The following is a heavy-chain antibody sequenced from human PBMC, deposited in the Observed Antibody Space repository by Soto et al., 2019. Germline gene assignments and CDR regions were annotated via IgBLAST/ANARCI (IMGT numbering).Heavy chain of an antibody. CDR1: GYTFSNFW. V-gene: IGHV5-51*01. J-gene: IGHJ4*02. CDR3: ARSPRSSQYFDY. CDR2: IYPGDHET. Sequence: PGESLKISCQSSGYTFSNFWIGWVRQLPGKGLEWMGIIYPGDHETRYSPSFHGKVTISADRSINTAYLQWNSLEASDTAFYFCARSPRSSQYFDYWGQGALVTVSS. D-gene: IGHD6-13*01.